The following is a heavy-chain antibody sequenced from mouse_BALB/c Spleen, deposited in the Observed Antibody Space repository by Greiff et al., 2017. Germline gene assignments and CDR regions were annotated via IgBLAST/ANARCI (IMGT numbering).Heavy chain of an antibody. Sequence: QVQLQQSGPELVKPGASVRISCKASGYTFTSYYIHWVKQRPGQGLEWIGWIYPGNVNTKYNEKFKGKATLTADKSSSTAYMQLSSLTSEDSAVYFCARWSYCAMDYWGQGTSVTVSS. CDR1: GYTFTSYY. CDR3: ARWSYCAMDY. CDR2: IYPGNVNT. J-gene: IGHJ4*01. V-gene: IGHV1S56*01.